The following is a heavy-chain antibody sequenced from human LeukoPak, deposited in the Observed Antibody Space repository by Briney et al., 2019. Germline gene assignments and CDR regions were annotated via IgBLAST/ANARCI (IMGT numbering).Heavy chain of an antibody. J-gene: IGHJ5*02. V-gene: IGHV4-4*02. CDR2: IYHSGST. Sequence: PSETLSLTCAVSGGSISSSNWWSWVRQPPGKGLEWIGEIYHSGSTNYNPSLKSRVTISVDKSKNQFSLKLSSVTAADTAVYYCARGPARTFGSGSNWFDPWGQGTLVTVSS. CDR3: ARGPARTFGSGSNWFDP. D-gene: IGHD3-10*01. CDR1: GGSISSSNW.